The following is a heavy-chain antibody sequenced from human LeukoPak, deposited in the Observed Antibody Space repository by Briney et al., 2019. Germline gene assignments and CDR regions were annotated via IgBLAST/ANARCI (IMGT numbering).Heavy chain of an antibody. CDR1: GNYW. D-gene: IGHD2-2*01. Sequence: GGSLRLSCAAPGNYWMHWVRQAPGKGLVWVSHINGDGSWATYADSVKGRFTISKDNAKNTVYLQMNNLRAEDTAVYYCVSFYETYWGRGTLVTVSS. CDR2: INGDGSWA. V-gene: IGHV3-74*01. CDR3: VSFYETY. J-gene: IGHJ4*02.